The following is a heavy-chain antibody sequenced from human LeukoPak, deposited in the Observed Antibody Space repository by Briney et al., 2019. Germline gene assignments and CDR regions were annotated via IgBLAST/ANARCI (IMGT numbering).Heavy chain of an antibody. Sequence: GGSLRLSCGVSGFTFSDYWMNWVRQAPGKGLEWVASIKQGGSEKSYVDSVKGRFTISRDNAKNSLYLQMNSLRAEDTALYYCARVYGVIDAFDIWGQGTMVTVSS. V-gene: IGHV3-7*03. CDR2: IKQGGSEK. D-gene: IGHD4-17*01. CDR1: GFTFSDYW. J-gene: IGHJ3*02. CDR3: ARVYGVIDAFDI.